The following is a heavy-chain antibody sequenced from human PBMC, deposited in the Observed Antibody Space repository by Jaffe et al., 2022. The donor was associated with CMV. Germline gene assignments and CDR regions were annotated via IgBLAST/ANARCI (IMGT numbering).Heavy chain of an antibody. CDR3: ARPGSVDYRLLRGSWFDP. D-gene: IGHD4-17*01. CDR2: INPSGGST. CDR1: GYSFTTFH. J-gene: IGHJ5*02. V-gene: IGHV1-46*01. Sequence: QVQLVQSGAEVKKPGASVNISCKASGYSFTTFHMHWLRQAPGQGLEWMGIINPSGGSTTYAQKFQGRVTMTRDTSTSTVYMELSSLRSEDTAVYYCARPGSVDYRLLRGSWFDPWGQGTLVTVSS.